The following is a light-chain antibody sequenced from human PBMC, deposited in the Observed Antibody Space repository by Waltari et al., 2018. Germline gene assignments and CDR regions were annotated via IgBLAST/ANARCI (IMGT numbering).Light chain of an antibody. CDR2: SSN. J-gene: IGLJ1*01. V-gene: IGLV1-44*01. CDR1: SSNIGRNT. Sequence: QSVLTQPPSASGTPGQRVTISCSGSSSNIGRNTVNWYQQLPGTAPKLLIYSSNQRPSGVPDRFSGSKSGTSAPLASSGLQAEDEGDYHCAAWDDSLNTYVFGIGTKVTVL. CDR3: AAWDDSLNTYV.